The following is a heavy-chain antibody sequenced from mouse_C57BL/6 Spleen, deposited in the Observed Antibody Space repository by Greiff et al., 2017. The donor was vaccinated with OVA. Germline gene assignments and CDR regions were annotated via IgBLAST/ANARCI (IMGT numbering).Heavy chain of an antibody. CDR2: INPNYGTT. CDR3: AGEITAVVATRYFDV. CDR1: GYSFTDYN. D-gene: IGHD1-1*01. V-gene: IGHV1-39*01. J-gene: IGHJ1*03. Sequence: VQLKQSGPELVKPGASVKISCKASGYSFTDYNMNWVKQSNGKSLEWIGVINPNYGTTSYNKKFKGKATLTVDQSSSTAYMQLNSLTAEDSAVYYCAGEITAVVATRYFDVWGTGPTVSVAS.